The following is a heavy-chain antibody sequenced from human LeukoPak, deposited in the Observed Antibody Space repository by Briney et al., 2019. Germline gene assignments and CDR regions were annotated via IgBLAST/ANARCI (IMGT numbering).Heavy chain of an antibody. J-gene: IGHJ4*02. V-gene: IGHV3-23*01. Sequence: PGGSLRLSCAASGFTFSSYAMSWVRQAPGKGLEWASAISGSGGSTYYADSVKGRFTISRDNSKNTLYLQMNSLRAEDTAVYYCAKASSGYSFVSDYWGQGTLVTVSS. CDR1: GFTFSSYA. CDR3: AKASSGYSFVSDY. D-gene: IGHD3-22*01. CDR2: ISGSGGST.